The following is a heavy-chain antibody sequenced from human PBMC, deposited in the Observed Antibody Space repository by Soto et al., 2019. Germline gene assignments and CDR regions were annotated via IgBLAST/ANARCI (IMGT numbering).Heavy chain of an antibody. CDR3: ARVTAAGHETGWFDP. CDR1: GGSISSYY. D-gene: IGHD6-13*01. V-gene: IGHV4-59*01. J-gene: IGHJ5*02. Sequence: SETLSLTCTVSGGSISSYYWSWIRQPPGKGLEWIGYIYYSGSTNYNPSLKSRVTISVDTSKNQFSLKLSSVTAADTAVYYCARVTAAGHETGWFDPWGQGTLVTVS. CDR2: IYYSGST.